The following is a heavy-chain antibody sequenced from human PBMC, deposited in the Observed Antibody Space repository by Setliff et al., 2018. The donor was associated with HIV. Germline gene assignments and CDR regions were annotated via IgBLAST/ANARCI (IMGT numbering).Heavy chain of an antibody. Sequence: SETLSLTCAVSGGSISSSNWWSWVRQPPGKGLEWIGEIYHSESTNYNPSLKSRVTISVGKSKNQFSLKLSSVTAADTAVFYCARLTTTYYYDSSAYYHPVWGQGTLVTVSS. CDR1: GGSISSSNW. CDR3: ARLTTTYYYDSSAYYHPV. CDR2: IYHSEST. V-gene: IGHV4-4*02. D-gene: IGHD3-22*01. J-gene: IGHJ4*02.